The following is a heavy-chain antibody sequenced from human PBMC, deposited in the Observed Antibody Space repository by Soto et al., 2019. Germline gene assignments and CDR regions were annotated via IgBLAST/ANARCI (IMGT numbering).Heavy chain of an antibody. Sequence: QVQLVQSGAEVKKPGSSVKVSCKASGGTFSSYAISWVRQAPGQGLEWMGGIIPIFGTANYAQKFQGRVTITADESTSTAYMELSILRSEDTAVYYCARARDDTTVTTGYYYYGMDVWGQGTTVTVSS. V-gene: IGHV1-69*12. CDR2: IIPIFGTA. J-gene: IGHJ6*02. CDR1: GGTFSSYA. D-gene: IGHD4-4*01. CDR3: ARARDDTTVTTGYYYYGMDV.